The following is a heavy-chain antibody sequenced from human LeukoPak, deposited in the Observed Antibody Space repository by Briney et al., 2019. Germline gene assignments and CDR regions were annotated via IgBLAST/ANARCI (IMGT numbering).Heavy chain of an antibody. Sequence: KSGGSLRLSCAASGFTFSSYSMNWVRRAPGKGLEWVSSISSSSSYIYYADSVKGRFTISRDNAKNSLYLQMNSLRAEDTAVYYCARDRGDGYFDYWGQGTLVTVSS. V-gene: IGHV3-21*01. CDR2: ISSSSSYI. D-gene: IGHD5-24*01. CDR1: GFTFSSYS. CDR3: ARDRGDGYFDY. J-gene: IGHJ4*02.